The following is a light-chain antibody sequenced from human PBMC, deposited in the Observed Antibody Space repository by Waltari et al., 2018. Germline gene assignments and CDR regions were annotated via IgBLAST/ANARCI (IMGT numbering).Light chain of an antibody. V-gene: IGKV3-15*01. Sequence: EIVLTQSPVTLSVSPGDRATLSCRASESASLNLAWYQQKSGQAPRLLLYDASTRATDIPARFSGSGSGTEFTLTIDPLQSEDFAIYYCQQYNHWPPVTFGGGTKVEIK. J-gene: IGKJ4*01. CDR1: ESASLN. CDR2: DAS. CDR3: QQYNHWPPVT.